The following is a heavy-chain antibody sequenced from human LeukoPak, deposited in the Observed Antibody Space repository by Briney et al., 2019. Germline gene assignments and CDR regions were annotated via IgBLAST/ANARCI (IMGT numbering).Heavy chain of an antibody. J-gene: IGHJ4*02. D-gene: IGHD2-21*02. V-gene: IGHV3-53*01. CDR3: ATGGYLSPFDY. CDR2: IYSGGST. Sequence: PGGSLRLFCAASGFTVSSNYMSWVRQAPGKGLEWVSVIYSGGSTYYADSVKGRFTISRDNSKNTLYLQMNSLRAEDTAVYYCATGGYLSPFDYWGQGTLVTVSS. CDR1: GFTVSSNY.